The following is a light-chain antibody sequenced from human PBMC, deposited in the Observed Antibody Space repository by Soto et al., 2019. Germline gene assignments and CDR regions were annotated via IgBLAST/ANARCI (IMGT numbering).Light chain of an antibody. V-gene: IGLV2-11*01. J-gene: IGLJ2*01. CDR3: CAFVRSNALL. Sequence: QSAPTQPRSVSGSPGQSVTISCTGTSSDVGEYDYVSWYQQHPGKAPKLMIFDVSERPSGVPDRFSGSKSGNTASLTISGLQAEDEADYYCCAFVRSNALLFGGGTKLTVL. CDR1: SSDVGEYDY. CDR2: DVS.